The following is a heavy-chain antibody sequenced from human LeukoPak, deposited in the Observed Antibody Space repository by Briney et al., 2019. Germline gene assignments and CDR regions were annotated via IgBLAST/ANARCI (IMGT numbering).Heavy chain of an antibody. V-gene: IGHV1-69*01. CDR2: IIPIFGTA. J-gene: IGHJ5*02. CDR1: GGTFSSYA. CDR3: ARDLDNWNYKGNWFDP. D-gene: IGHD1-7*01. Sequence: SVKVSCKASGGTFSSYAISWVRQAPGQGLEWMGGIIPIFGTANYAQKFQGRVTITADESTSTAYMELSSLRSEDTAVYYCARDLDNWNYKGNWFDPWGQGTLVTVSS.